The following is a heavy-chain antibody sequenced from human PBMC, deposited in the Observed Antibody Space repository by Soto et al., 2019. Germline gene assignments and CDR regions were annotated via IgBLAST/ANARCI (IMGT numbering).Heavy chain of an antibody. D-gene: IGHD6-13*01. Sequence: QVQLQQWGAGLLTPSETLSLTCAVSGGSLSGYFWSWIRQTPGKGLEWIGEITLSGSTNYNPSLKSRVTVSADMPRNLFSLKVTSMSAADTGVYYCARGSSSSSWNLQHWGQGTLVIVSS. CDR2: ITLSGST. J-gene: IGHJ1*01. CDR1: GGSLSGYF. CDR3: ARGSSSSSWNLQH. V-gene: IGHV4-34*01.